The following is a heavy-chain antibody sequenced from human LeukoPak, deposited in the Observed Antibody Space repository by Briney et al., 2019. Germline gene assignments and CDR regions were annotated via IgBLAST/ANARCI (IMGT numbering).Heavy chain of an antibody. D-gene: IGHD3-3*01. CDR1: GYSISNGYY. CDR2: LYHGDSV. Sequence: PSETLCLTCAVSGYSISNGYYWVWIRQPPGRGLEWIGSLYHGDSVYYNTALESRVSMSVDRSNYQCSLKLSIVTAADTAVYYCARQHDSCEYYYIDVWGSGTTVTVSS. J-gene: IGHJ6*03. CDR3: ARQHDSCEYYYIDV. V-gene: IGHV4-38-2*01.